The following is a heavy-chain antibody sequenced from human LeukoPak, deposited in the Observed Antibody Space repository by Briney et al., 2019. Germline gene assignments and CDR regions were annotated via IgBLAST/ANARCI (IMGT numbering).Heavy chain of an antibody. CDR2: IYYSGST. V-gene: IGHV4-59*01. J-gene: IGHJ6*02. D-gene: IGHD3-9*01. CDR3: ARDKANYDILTGYPRYYYGMDV. CDR1: GGSISSYY. Sequence: SETLSLTCTVSGGSISSYYWSWIRQPPGKGLEWIGYIYYSGSTNYNPSLKSRVTISVDTSKNQFSLKLSSVTAADTAVYYCARDKANYDILTGYPRYYYGMDVWGQGTTVTVSS.